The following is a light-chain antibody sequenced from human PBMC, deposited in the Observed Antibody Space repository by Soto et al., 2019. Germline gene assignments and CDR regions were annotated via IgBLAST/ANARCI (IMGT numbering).Light chain of an antibody. CDR1: HTISSC. Sequence: DIQMTQTPSTLSGSVGDRVTITCRASHTISSCFAWYQQKPGKAPKLLIYKASTLKSGAPSRFSGSGSGTEFALTISILKPDDFASYYCQRYKSYSSWTFGQGTKVDIK. V-gene: IGKV1-5*03. CDR2: KAS. CDR3: QRYKSYSSWT. J-gene: IGKJ1*01.